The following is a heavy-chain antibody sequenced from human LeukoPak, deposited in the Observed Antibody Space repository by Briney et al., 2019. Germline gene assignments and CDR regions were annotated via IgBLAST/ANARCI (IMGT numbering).Heavy chain of an antibody. Sequence: TSETLSLTCTVSGGSISSYYWSWIRQPQGKGLEWIGYIYHSGSTNYNPSLKSRVTISVDTSKNQFSLKLSSVTAADTAVYYCAGYGSGSYYTGYYYDYMDVWGKGTTVTVSS. V-gene: IGHV4-59*01. CDR2: IYHSGST. J-gene: IGHJ6*03. CDR1: GGSISSYY. CDR3: AGYGSGSYYTGYYYDYMDV. D-gene: IGHD3-10*01.